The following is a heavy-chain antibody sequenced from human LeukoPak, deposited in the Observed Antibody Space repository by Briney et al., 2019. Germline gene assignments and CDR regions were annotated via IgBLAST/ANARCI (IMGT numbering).Heavy chain of an antibody. J-gene: IGHJ4*02. CDR2: INPNSGGT. CDR3: ARVRITFGGVIVKLFDY. D-gene: IGHD3-16*02. V-gene: IGHV1-2*02. CDR1: GYTFTGYY. Sequence: ASVKVSCKASGYTFTGYYMHWVRQAPGQGREWMGWINPNSGGTNYAQKLQGRVTMTRDTSISTAYMELSRLRSDDTAVYYCARVRITFGGVIVKLFDYWGQGTLVTVSS.